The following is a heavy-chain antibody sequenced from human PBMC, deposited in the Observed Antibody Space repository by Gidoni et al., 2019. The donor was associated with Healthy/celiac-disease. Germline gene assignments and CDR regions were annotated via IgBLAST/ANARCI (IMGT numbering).Heavy chain of an antibody. J-gene: IGHJ4*02. CDR2: ISAYNGNT. CDR1: GYTFTRYG. CDR3: ARAPLGHDSSGYYGPLFDY. D-gene: IGHD3-22*01. Sequence: QVQLVQSGAEVKKPGASVKVSCKASGYTFTRYGISWVRQAPGQGLEWMGWISAYNGNTNYAQKLQGRVTMTTDTSTSTAYMELRSLRSDDTAVYYCARAPLGHDSSGYYGPLFDYWGQGTLVTVSS. V-gene: IGHV1-18*04.